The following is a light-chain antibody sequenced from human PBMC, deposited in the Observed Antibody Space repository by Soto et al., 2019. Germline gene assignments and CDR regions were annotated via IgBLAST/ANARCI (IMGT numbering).Light chain of an antibody. CDR2: DVS. Sequence: QSALPQPRSVSGSPGQSVTISCTGTSSDIGGYDYVSWYQQHPGKAPKLVIYDVSQRPSGVPDRFSGSKSGNTASLTISGLQAEDEAEYYCCSFSGSNTLYVFGTGTKLTVL. CDR1: SSDIGGYDY. V-gene: IGLV2-11*01. CDR3: CSFSGSNTLYV. J-gene: IGLJ1*01.